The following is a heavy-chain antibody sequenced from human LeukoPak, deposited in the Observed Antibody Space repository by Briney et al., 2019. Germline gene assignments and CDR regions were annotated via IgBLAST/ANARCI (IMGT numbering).Heavy chain of an antibody. J-gene: IGHJ3*02. V-gene: IGHV4-30-4*08. CDR1: GGSSSSGDYY. CDR2: IYYSGST. Sequence: SETLSLTCTVSGGSSSSGDYYWGWIRQPPGKGLEWIGYIYYSGSTYYNPSLKSRVTISVDTSKNRFSLKLSSVTAADTAVYYCATHSSGYDSGNDAFDIWGQGTMVTVSS. CDR3: ATHSSGYDSGNDAFDI. D-gene: IGHD3-22*01.